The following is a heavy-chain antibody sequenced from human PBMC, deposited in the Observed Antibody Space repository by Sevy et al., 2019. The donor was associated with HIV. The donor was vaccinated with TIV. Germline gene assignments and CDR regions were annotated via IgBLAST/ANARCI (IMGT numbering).Heavy chain of an antibody. V-gene: IGHV3-30*18. D-gene: IGHD6-19*01. CDR2: ISYDGIKK. Sequence: GGSLRLSCAASGFTFSTYGMHWVRQAPGKGLEWAAAISYDGIKKYYADSVKGRFTISRDNSKNTLYLEMNSLRPEDTAVYYCAKDWGGASGWYLYFDHWGQGALVTVSS. CDR3: AKDWGGASGWYLYFDH. CDR1: GFTFSTYG. J-gene: IGHJ4*02.